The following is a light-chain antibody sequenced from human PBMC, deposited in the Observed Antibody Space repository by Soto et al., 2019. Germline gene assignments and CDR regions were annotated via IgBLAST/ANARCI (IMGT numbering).Light chain of an antibody. CDR2: GAS. Sequence: EIVLTQSPGTLSLSPGERATLSCRASQSVSSNYLAWYQQKPGQAPRLLIYGASTRATGIPARFSGSGSGTEFTLTISSLQSGDFAVYYCQQYADWPRTFGQGTKVDIK. CDR3: QQYADWPRT. J-gene: IGKJ1*01. V-gene: IGKV3-15*01. CDR1: QSVSSN.